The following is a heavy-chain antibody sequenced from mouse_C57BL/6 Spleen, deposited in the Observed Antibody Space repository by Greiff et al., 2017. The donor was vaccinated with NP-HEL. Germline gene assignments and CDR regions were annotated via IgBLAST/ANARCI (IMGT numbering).Heavy chain of an antibody. CDR3: ARMRDGSFAY. CDR2: ISNGGGST. V-gene: IGHV5-12*01. CDR1: GFTFSDYY. J-gene: IGHJ3*01. D-gene: IGHD2-3*01. Sequence: EVQGVESGGGLVQPGGSLKLSCAASGFTFSDYYMYWVRQTPEKRLEWVACISNGGGSTYYPDTVKGRFTISREKAKNTLYLQMSRLKSEDTAMYYCARMRDGSFAYWGQGTLVTVSA.